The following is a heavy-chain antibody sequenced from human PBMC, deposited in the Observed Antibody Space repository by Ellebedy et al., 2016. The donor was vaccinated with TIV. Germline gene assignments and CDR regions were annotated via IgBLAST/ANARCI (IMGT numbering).Heavy chain of an antibody. J-gene: IGHJ5*02. CDR2: IYYSVST. V-gene: IGHV4-39*07. Sequence: SETLSLTCTVSGGSIGSIFYYWAWIRQPPGKGLEWIGSIYYSVSTYYNPSLESRVTISVDTSKNQFSLKLTSLTAADTAVYYCATDRVIEGVGNNWFDPWGQGTLVAVSS. CDR1: GGSIGSIFYY. D-gene: IGHD6-13*01. CDR3: ATDRVIEGVGNNWFDP.